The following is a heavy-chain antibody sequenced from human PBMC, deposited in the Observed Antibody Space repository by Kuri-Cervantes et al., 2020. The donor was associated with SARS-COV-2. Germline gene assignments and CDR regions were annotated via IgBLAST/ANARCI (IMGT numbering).Heavy chain of an antibody. CDR3: ARGGGYSYGLLVYYYMDV. Sequence: LSLTCAASGFTFSSYAMSWVRQAPGKGLVWVSRINSDGSSTSYADSVKGRFTISRDNAKNTLYLQMNSLRAEDTAVYYCARGGGYSYGLLVYYYMDVWGKGTTVTVSS. D-gene: IGHD5-18*01. CDR2: INSDGSST. J-gene: IGHJ6*03. V-gene: IGHV3-74*01. CDR1: GFTFSSYA.